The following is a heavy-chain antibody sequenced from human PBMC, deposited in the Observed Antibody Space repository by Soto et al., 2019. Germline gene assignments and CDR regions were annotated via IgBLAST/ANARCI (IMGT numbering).Heavy chain of an antibody. CDR2: INPNSGGT. CDR1: GYTFTGYY. J-gene: IGHJ6*02. CDR3: ARVSTRSLAGHYFYGMDV. Sequence: ASVKVSCKASGYTFTGYYMHWVRQAPGQGLEWMGWINPNSGGTNYAQKFQGWVTMTRDTSISTAYMELSRLRSDDTAVYYCARVSTRSLAGHYFYGMDVWGQGTTVTVSS. D-gene: IGHD2-2*01. V-gene: IGHV1-2*04.